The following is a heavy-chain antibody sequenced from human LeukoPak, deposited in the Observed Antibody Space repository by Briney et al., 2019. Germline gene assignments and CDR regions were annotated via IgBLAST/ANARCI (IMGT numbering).Heavy chain of an antibody. CDR2: IYYSGST. CDR1: GGSISSSSYY. J-gene: IGHJ3*02. Sequence: PSETLSLTCTVSGGSISSSSYYWGWIRQPPGKGLEWIGSIYYSGSTYYNPSLKSRVTISVDTSKNQFSLKLSSVTAADTAVYYCAREPNNWNGNDAFDIWGQGTMVTVSS. CDR3: AREPNNWNGNDAFDI. V-gene: IGHV4-39*01. D-gene: IGHD1-1*01.